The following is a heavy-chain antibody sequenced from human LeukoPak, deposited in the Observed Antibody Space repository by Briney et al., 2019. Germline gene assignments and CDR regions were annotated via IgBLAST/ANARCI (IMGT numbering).Heavy chain of an antibody. CDR3: AREARSCSSTSCLYYFDY. J-gene: IGHJ4*02. CDR2: IIPILGIA. Sequence: GASVKVCCKASGGTFSSYAISWVRQAPGQGVEWMGRIIPILGIANYAQKFQGGVTITADKSTSTAYMELSSLRSEDTAVYYCAREARSCSSTSCLYYFDYWGQGTLVTVSS. V-gene: IGHV1-69*04. CDR1: GGTFSSYA. D-gene: IGHD2-2*01.